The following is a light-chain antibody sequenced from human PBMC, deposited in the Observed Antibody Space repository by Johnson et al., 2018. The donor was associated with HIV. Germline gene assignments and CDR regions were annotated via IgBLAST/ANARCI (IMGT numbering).Light chain of an antibody. J-gene: IGLJ1*01. V-gene: IGLV1-51*02. CDR1: SSNIGNNY. CDR2: ENN. Sequence: QSVLTQPPSVSAAPGQKVTISCSGSSSNIGNNYVSWYQQLPGTAPKLLIYENNKRPSGITDRFSGSKSGTSATLGITGLQTGDEADYYCGTWDSSLSAYVFGTGTKVTAL. CDR3: GTWDSSLSAYV.